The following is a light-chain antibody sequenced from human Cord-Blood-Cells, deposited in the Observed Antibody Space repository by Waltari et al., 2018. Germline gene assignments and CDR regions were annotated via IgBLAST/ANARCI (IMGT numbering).Light chain of an antibody. CDR3: QQYYSTPQT. V-gene: IGKV4-1*01. J-gene: IGKJ1*01. CDR1: QIVLYSSNNKNY. Sequence: DIVMTQSPDSLAVSLGERATINCKSSQIVLYSSNNKNYLAWYQQKPGPPPKLLIYWESTRESGVPDRFSGSGSGTYFTLTISSLQAEDVAVYYCQQYYSTPQTFGQGTKVEIK. CDR2: WES.